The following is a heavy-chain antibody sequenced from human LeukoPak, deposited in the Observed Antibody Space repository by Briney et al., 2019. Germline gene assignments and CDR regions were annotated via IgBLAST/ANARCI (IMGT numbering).Heavy chain of an antibody. CDR2: ISYDGSNK. CDR1: GFTFSSYA. Sequence: PGRSLRLSCAASGFTFSSYAMHWVRQAPGKGLEWVAVISYDGSNKYYADSVKGRFTISRDNSKNTLYLQMNSLRAEDTAVYYCARGAHCSSTSCRDACDIWGQGTMVTVSS. V-gene: IGHV3-30*01. CDR3: ARGAHCSSTSCRDACDI. D-gene: IGHD2-2*01. J-gene: IGHJ3*02.